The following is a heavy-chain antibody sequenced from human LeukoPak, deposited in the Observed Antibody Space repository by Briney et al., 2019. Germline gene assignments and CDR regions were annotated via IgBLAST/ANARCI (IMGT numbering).Heavy chain of an antibody. V-gene: IGHV2-70*11. CDR1: GFSLSTSGMC. J-gene: IGHJ4*02. D-gene: IGHD6-13*01. CDR2: IDWDDDK. Sequence: SGPTLVNPTQTLTLTCAFPGFSLSTSGMCVSWIRQPPGKALEWLARIDWDDDKYYTTSLKTRLTISKDTSKNQVVLTMTNMDPVDTATYYCARTVPCSSSWYVFDYWGQGTLVTVSS. CDR3: ARTVPCSSSWYVFDY.